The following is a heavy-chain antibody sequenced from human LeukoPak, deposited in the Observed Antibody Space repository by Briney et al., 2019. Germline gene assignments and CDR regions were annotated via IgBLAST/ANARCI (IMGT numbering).Heavy chain of an antibody. CDR1: GYTFTTYY. CDR2: MYPSGGST. J-gene: IGHJ4*02. V-gene: IGHV1-46*01. D-gene: IGHD6-19*01. CDR3: ARGDNGWSSDIVY. Sequence: ASVKVSCKASGYTFTTYYLHWVRQAPGQGLEWMGIMYPSGGSTNFAQKFKGRVTLTRDMSTSTEYMELRSLRSEDTAVYYCARGDNGWSSDIVYWGQGTLVTVSS.